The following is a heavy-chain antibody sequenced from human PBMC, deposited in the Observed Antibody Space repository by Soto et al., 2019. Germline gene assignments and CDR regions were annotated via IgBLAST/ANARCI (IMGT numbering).Heavy chain of an antibody. CDR2: VYYNGFT. V-gene: IGHV4-59*07. CDR3: VRVSYDLVYYFDF. D-gene: IGHD3-22*01. Sequence: QVQLRESGPGLVKPSDTLSLICNVSGGSISTYYWSWIRQPPGKGLEWIASVYYNGFTNYNPSLMGRVTMSVDTFRNQFSLRLNSVTAADTAMYYCVRVSYDLVYYFDFWGQGTLVTVSS. CDR1: GGSISTYY. J-gene: IGHJ4*02.